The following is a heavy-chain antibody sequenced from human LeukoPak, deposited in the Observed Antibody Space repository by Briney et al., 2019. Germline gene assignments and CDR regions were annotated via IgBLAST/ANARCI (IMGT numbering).Heavy chain of an antibody. D-gene: IGHD6-13*01. Sequence: SETLSLTCTASGGSISSGSYYWSWMRQPAGKGLEWIGRIYTSRSTNYNPSLKSRATISVDTSKNQFSLKLSSVTAADTAVYYCARSARRGSSWYPRRSSNWFDPWGQGTLVTVSS. CDR3: ARSARRGSSWYPRRSSNWFDP. CDR2: IYTSRST. CDR1: GGSISSGSYY. V-gene: IGHV4-61*02. J-gene: IGHJ5*02.